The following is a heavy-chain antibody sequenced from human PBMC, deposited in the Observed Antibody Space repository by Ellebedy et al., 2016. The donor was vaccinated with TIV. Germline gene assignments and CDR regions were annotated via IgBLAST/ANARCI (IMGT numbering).Heavy chain of an antibody. V-gene: IGHV3-21*01. J-gene: IGHJ3*02. CDR2: ISGSSNHI. CDR1: GFTFSSYS. D-gene: IGHD6-6*01. Sequence: GESLKISCAASGFTFSSYSLHWVRQAPGKGLEWVSSISGSSNHIYYADSLKGRFTVSRDKAYNSLYLQMNSLSADDTGLYYRARGLRSSSHDAFDIWGQGAMVTVSS. CDR3: ARGLRSSSHDAFDI.